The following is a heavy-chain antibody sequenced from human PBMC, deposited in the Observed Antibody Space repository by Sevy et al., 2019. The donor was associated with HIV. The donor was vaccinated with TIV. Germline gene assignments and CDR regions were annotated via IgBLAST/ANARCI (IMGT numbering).Heavy chain of an antibody. D-gene: IGHD4-17*01. Sequence: GGSLRLSCAASGFTFSNYAMHWVRQAPGKGLEWVAFISYDGRNKYYAASVEGRFTISRDSSKSTLYLQMNSLRAEDTAVYFCAKDRYGDTAFGDYWGQGSLVTVSS. CDR3: AKDRYGDTAFGDY. CDR1: GFTFSNYA. CDR2: ISYDGRNK. V-gene: IGHV3-30*04. J-gene: IGHJ4*02.